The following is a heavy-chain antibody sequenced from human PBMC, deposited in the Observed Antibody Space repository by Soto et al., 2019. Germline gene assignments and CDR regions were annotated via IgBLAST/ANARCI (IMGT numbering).Heavy chain of an antibody. CDR2: ISGSGGST. CDR1: GFTFSSYA. CDR3: AKGDYIVVVPAIDY. D-gene: IGHD2-2*01. J-gene: IGHJ4*02. V-gene: IGHV3-23*01. Sequence: PGGSLRLSCAASGFTFSSYAMSWVRQAPGKGLEWVSAISGSGGSTYYADSVKGRFTISRDNSKNTLYLQMNSLRAEDTAVYYCAKGDYIVVVPAIDYWGQGTLVTVSS.